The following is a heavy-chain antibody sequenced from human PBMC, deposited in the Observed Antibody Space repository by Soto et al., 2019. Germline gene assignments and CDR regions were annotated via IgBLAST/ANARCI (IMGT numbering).Heavy chain of an antibody. CDR1: GGSISSGDYY. Sequence: PSETLSITGTVSGGSISSGDYYWSWIRQPPGKGLEWIGYIYYSGSTYYNPSLKSRVTISVDTSKNQFSLKLSSVTAADTAVYYCARDLGYSGSYSGLDYWGQGTLVTVSS. CDR2: IYYSGST. CDR3: ARDLGYSGSYSGLDY. D-gene: IGHD1-26*01. J-gene: IGHJ4*02. V-gene: IGHV4-30-4*01.